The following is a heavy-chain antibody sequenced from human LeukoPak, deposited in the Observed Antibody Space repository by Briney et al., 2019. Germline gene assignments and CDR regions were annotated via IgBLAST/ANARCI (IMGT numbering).Heavy chain of an antibody. CDR2: FDPEDGET. CDR3: ATTLRLGELSDFDY. J-gene: IGHJ4*02. Sequence: GASVKVSCKVSGYTLTELSMHWVRQAPGKGLEWMGGFDPEDGETIYAQKFQGRVTMTEDTSTDTACMELSSQRSEDTAVYYCATTLRLGELSDFDYWGQGTLVTVSS. D-gene: IGHD3-16*02. CDR1: GYTLTELS. V-gene: IGHV1-24*01.